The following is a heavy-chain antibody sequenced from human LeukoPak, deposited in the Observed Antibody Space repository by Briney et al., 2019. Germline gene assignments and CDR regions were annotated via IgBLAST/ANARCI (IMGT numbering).Heavy chain of an antibody. J-gene: IGHJ4*02. CDR3: AKDITRGPYDYVWGSYLDY. D-gene: IGHD3-16*01. CDR1: GFTFDDYG. CDR2: TNWNGGST. Sequence: GGSLRLSCAASGFTFDDYGMSWVRQAPGKGLEWVSGTNWNGGSTGYADSVKGRFTISRDNAKNSLYLQMNSLRAEDTPLYYCAKDITRGPYDYVWGSYLDYWGQGTLVTVSS. V-gene: IGHV3-20*04.